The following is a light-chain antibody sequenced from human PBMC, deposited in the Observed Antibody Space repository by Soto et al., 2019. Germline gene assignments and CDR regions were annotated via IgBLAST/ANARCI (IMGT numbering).Light chain of an antibody. V-gene: IGKV1-27*01. Sequence: DIQMTQTPSSLSASVGDRVTITCRASQGISNYLAWYQQKPWKVPKLLIYAASTLQSGVPSRFSGSGSATDFTLITSSLQPEDVATYYCQKYSSAPPFTFAPGTKVYIK. CDR2: AAS. J-gene: IGKJ3*01. CDR3: QKYSSAPPFT. CDR1: QGISNY.